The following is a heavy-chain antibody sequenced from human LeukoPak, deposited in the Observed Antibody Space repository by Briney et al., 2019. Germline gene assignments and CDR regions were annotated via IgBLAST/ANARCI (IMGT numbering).Heavy chain of an antibody. Sequence: PSETLSLTCTVSGGPISGYYWSWIRQPPGKGLEWIGYIYHSGSTNYSPSLKSRVTISVDTSKNQFSLKLSSVTAADTAVYFCARVGFCSGGSCYSDYYYAMDVWGQGTTVTVS. CDR2: IYHSGST. CDR3: ARVGFCSGGSCYSDYYYAMDV. J-gene: IGHJ6*02. CDR1: GGPISGYY. D-gene: IGHD2-15*01. V-gene: IGHV4-59*01.